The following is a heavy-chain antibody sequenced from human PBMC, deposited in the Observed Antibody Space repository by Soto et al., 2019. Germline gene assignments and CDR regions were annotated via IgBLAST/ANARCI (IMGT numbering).Heavy chain of an antibody. D-gene: IGHD3-10*01. CDR3: ARGVARYYGSGSYYSYYYGMDV. Sequence: ASETLSLTCTVSGASISTYYWSWIRQPPGKGLEWIGYIYYSGSTNYNPSLKSRVTISVDTSKNQFSLKLSSVTAADTAVYYCARGVARYYGSGSYYSYYYGMDVWGQGTTVTVSS. CDR2: IYYSGST. V-gene: IGHV4-59*12. CDR1: GASISTYY. J-gene: IGHJ6*02.